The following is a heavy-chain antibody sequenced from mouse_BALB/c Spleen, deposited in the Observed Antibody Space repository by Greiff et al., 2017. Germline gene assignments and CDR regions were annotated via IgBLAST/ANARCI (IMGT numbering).Heavy chain of an antibody. D-gene: IGHD6-1*01. CDR2: IYPGDGDT. CDR1: GYAFSSYW. Sequence: QVQLKQSGAELVRPGSSVKISCKASGYAFSSYWMNWVKQRPGQGLEWIGQIYPGDGDTNYNGKFKGKATLTADKSSSTAYMQLSSLTSEDSAVYFCARSKPREFAYWGQGTLVTVSA. J-gene: IGHJ3*01. CDR3: ARSKPREFAY. V-gene: IGHV1-80*01.